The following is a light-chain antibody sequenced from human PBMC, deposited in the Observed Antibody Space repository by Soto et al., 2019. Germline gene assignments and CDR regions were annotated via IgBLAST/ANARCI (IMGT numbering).Light chain of an antibody. Sequence: QSALTQPASVSGSPGQSITISCTGTSSDVGGYNYVSWYQQHPGKAPKLMIYDVSNRPSGVSNRFSGSKSANTASLTISGLQAEDEDDYYSSSYTSSSVVFGGGTKLTVL. J-gene: IGLJ2*01. V-gene: IGLV2-14*01. CDR1: SSDVGGYNY. CDR2: DVS. CDR3: SSYTSSSVV.